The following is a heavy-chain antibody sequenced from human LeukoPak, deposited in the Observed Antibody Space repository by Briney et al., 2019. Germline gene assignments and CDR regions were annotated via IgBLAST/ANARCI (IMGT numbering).Heavy chain of an antibody. V-gene: IGHV4-39*07. J-gene: IGHJ4*02. D-gene: IGHD3-22*01. CDR3: ARASGRSGYPYYFDY. Sequence: SETLSLTCTVSGGSISSSSYYWGWIRQPPGKGLEWIGSIYYSGSTYYNPSLNSQVTISVDMSKHQFSLKLTSVTAADTAVYYCARASGRSGYPYYFDYWGQGTLVTVSS. CDR1: GGSISSSSYY. CDR2: IYYSGST.